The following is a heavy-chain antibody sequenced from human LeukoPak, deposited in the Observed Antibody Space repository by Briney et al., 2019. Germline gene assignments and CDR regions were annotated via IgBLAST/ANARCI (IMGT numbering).Heavy chain of an antibody. D-gene: IGHD3-9*01. CDR2: ISSSSSTI. CDR3: ARPEFDILTGYYSLFDY. Sequence: TGGSLRLSCAASGFTFSSYSMNWVRQAPGKGLEWVSYISSSSSTIYYADSVKGRFTISRDNAKNSLYLQVNSLRDEDTAVYYCARPEFDILTGYYSLFDYWGQGTLVTVSS. CDR1: GFTFSSYS. J-gene: IGHJ4*02. V-gene: IGHV3-48*02.